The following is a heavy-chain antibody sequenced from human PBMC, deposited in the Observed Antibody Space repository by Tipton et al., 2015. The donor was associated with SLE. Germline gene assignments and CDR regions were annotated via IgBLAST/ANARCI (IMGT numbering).Heavy chain of an antibody. V-gene: IGHV3-7*01. CDR2: IKQDGSEK. J-gene: IGHJ2*01. CDR3: ARDGEMGYFDL. Sequence: SLRLSCAASGFTFSSYWMSWVRQAPGKGLEWVANIKQDGSEKYYADSVKGRFTISRDNSKNTLYLQMNSLRAEDTAVYYCARDGEMGYFDLWGRGTLVTVSS. D-gene: IGHD5-24*01. CDR1: GFTFSSYW.